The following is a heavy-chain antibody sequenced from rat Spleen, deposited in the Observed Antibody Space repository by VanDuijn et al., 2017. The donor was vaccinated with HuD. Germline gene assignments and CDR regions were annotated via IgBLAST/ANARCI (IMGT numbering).Heavy chain of an antibody. D-gene: IGHD5-1*01. Sequence: QVQLKESGPGLVQPSQTLSLTCTVSGFSLASYNVHWVRQPTGKGPEWMGRMYYDGDTAYNSAFKSRLSISRDTSKNQVFLKMSRLQTDDTGTYYCTRDPPGSSGVIDAWGQGASVTVSS. CDR2: MYYDGDT. CDR1: GFSLASYN. J-gene: IGHJ4*01. CDR3: TRDPPGSSGVIDA. V-gene: IGHV2-63*01.